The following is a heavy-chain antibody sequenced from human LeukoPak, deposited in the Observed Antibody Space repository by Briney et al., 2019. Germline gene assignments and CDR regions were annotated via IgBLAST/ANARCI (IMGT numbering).Heavy chain of an antibody. CDR2: IDISDSYT. Sequence: GGAPQISFKGSGYRFTSYWMSWGRPVPGKGGGWMGRIDISDSYTNYSPSFQGHVPTSADKSISTAYLQWSSLKASDTAMYYCARLIVGHSSGWADYWGEGTLVTVSS. D-gene: IGHD6-19*01. V-gene: IGHV5-10-1*01. CDR3: ARLIVGHSSGWADY. CDR1: GYRFTSYW. J-gene: IGHJ4*02.